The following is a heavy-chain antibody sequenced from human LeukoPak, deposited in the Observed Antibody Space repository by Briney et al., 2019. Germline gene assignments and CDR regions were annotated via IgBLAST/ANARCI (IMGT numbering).Heavy chain of an antibody. D-gene: IGHD3-3*01. V-gene: IGHV4-59*12. CDR3: ARAFGGYYTYYFDY. Sequence: KTSETLSLTCTVSGGSISSYYWSWIRQPPGKGLEWIGYIYHSGSTYYNPSLKSRVTISVDRSKNQFSLKLSSVTAADAAVYYCARAFGGYYTYYFDYWGQGTLVTVSS. CDR1: GGSISSYY. J-gene: IGHJ4*02. CDR2: IYHSGST.